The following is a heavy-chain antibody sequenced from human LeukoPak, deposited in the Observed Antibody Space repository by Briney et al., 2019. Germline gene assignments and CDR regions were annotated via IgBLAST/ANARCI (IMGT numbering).Heavy chain of an antibody. V-gene: IGHV4-34*01. D-gene: IGHD3-10*01. CDR3: ARYCGSENYCISY. J-gene: IGHJ4*01. Sequence: SETLSLTCAVYGASFSVNNWIWIRQPPGKGLEWIGEINHSGTITYKPSLKSRLTISADTSKNQFSLKLSSVTAADTAVYYCARYCGSENYCISYWGQGTLATVSS. CDR1: GASFSVNN. CDR2: INHSGTI.